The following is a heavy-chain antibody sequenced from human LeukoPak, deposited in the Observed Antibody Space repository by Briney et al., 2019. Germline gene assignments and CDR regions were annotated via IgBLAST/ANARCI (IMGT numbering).Heavy chain of an antibody. CDR3: ASTITGYYYMDV. CDR2: IWYDGSNK. CDR1: GFTFRNHG. V-gene: IGHV3-33*01. J-gene: IGHJ6*03. Sequence: GGSLRLSCAASGFTFRNHGMHWVRQAAGKGLEWVAVIWYDGSNKYYADSVKGRFAISRDNSENTLWLQMNSLRAEDAAVYYCASTITGYYYMDVWGKGTTVTVSS. D-gene: IGHD5-24*01.